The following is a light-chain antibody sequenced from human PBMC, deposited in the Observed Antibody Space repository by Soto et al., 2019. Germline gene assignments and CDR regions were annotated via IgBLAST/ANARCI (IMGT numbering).Light chain of an antibody. V-gene: IGKV1-33*01. CDR2: DAS. Sequence: EIVMTQSPDSLAVSLGERATFNCKSSQSILHTSNGMNYLAWYQQKPGKAPKLLIYDASNLETGVPSRFSGSGSGTDFTFTISSLQPEDIATYYCQQYDNLPYTFGQGTKLEIK. CDR1: QSILHTSNGMNY. J-gene: IGKJ2*01. CDR3: QQYDNLPYT.